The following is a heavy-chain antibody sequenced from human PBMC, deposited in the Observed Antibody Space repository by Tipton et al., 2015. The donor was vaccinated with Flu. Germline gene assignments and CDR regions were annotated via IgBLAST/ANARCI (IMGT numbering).Heavy chain of an antibody. CDR2: INHSGST. V-gene: IGHV4-34*01. Sequence: TLSLTCAVYGESFSGYYWSWIRQTPGKGLEWIGEINHSGSTNYNTALKSRVIISVDASRNQFSLKLNSVTAADTAVYYCTRHDGAYWGQGTLVTVSS. CDR3: TRHDGAY. J-gene: IGHJ4*02. CDR1: GESFSGYY.